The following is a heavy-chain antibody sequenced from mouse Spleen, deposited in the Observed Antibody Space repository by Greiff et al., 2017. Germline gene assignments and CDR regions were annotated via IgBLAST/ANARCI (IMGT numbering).Heavy chain of an antibody. CDR1: GYTFTSYW. Sequence: QVQLQQPGAELVKPGASVKLSCKASGYTFTSYWMHWVKQRPGQGLEWIGMIHPNSGSTNYNEKFKSKATLTVDKSSSTAYMQLSSLTSEDSAVYYCASQTARAPTSLSVWGAGTTVTVSS. CDR2: IHPNSGST. V-gene: IGHV1-64*01. D-gene: IGHD3-2*01. J-gene: IGHJ1*01. CDR3: ASQTARAPTSLSV.